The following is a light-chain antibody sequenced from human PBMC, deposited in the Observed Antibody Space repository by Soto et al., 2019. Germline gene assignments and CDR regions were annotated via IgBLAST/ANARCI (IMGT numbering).Light chain of an antibody. V-gene: IGKV3D-20*02. Sequence: EIVLTQSPGTLSLSPGERATLSCRASQSVRSSYVAWFQQKPGQPPRLLIYAASSRATGIPDRFSGSGSGTDFTLTISSLQSEDFAVYYCQHYNTWPWTFGQGTKVDIK. J-gene: IGKJ1*01. CDR2: AAS. CDR3: QHYNTWPWT. CDR1: QSVRSSY.